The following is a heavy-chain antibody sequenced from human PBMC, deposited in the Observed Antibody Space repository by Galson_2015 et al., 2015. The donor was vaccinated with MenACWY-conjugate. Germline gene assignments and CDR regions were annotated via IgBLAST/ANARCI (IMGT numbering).Heavy chain of an antibody. J-gene: IGHJ6*02. D-gene: IGHD6-19*01. CDR1: GFTFSSYG. CDR3: AGGIAMAGTVRKPCLCYYSMDV. V-gene: IGHV3-30*03. CDR2: ISYDGSNK. Sequence: SLRLSCAASGFTFSSYGMHWVRQAPGKGLEWVAVISYDGSNKYYADSVKGRFTISRDNSKNTLYLQMNSLRAEDTAVYYCAGGIAMAGTVRKPCLCYYSMDVWGQLVTVSVSS.